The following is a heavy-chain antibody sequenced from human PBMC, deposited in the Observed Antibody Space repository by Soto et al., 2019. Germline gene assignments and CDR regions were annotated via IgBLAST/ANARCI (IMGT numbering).Heavy chain of an antibody. Sequence: EAQLVESGGGLVQPGGSLRLSCAASGFTFSTYWMNWVRQAPGMGLEWLAIIRQDGTETHYVDSVKGRFTISRDNTKNSLFLQINNLGADDTAVYFFVGGAGWELDYWGQGTLVTVSS. CDR2: IRQDGTET. J-gene: IGHJ4*02. D-gene: IGHD1-26*01. V-gene: IGHV3-7*03. CDR3: VGGAGWELDY. CDR1: GFTFSTYW.